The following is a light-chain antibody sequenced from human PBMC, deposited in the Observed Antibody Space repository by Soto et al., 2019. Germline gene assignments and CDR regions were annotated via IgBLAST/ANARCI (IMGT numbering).Light chain of an antibody. CDR1: SSDVGGYNY. CDR2: EVS. Sequence: QSVLTQPASVSGSPGQSITISCTGTSSDVGGYNYVSWHQQHPGKAPKLMIYEVSNRPSGVSDRFSGSKSGDTASLTISGLQAEDEADYYCSSYTSSSTRVFGTGTKLTV. J-gene: IGLJ1*01. CDR3: SSYTSSSTRV. V-gene: IGLV2-14*01.